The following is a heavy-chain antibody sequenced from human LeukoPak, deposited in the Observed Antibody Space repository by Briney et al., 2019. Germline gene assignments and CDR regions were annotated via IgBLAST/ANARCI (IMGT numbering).Heavy chain of an antibody. V-gene: IGHV4-59*01. CDR2: IYGSGST. D-gene: IGHD1-1*01. Sequence: SETLSLTCTVSGGSISSYYWSWIRQPPGKGLEWIGHIYGSGSTNYNPSLKSRVTLSVDTSKNQFSLKLSSVTAADTAVYYCARGGTSGTHLNWFDPWGQGTLVTVSS. CDR3: ARGGTSGTHLNWFDP. CDR1: GGSISSYY. J-gene: IGHJ5*02.